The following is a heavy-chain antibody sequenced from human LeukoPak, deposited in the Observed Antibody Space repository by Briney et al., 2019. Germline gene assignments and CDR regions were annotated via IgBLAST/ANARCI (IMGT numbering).Heavy chain of an antibody. D-gene: IGHD3-22*01. CDR3: ARDLGTDYYDSSGYGGWFDP. V-gene: IGHV3-48*03. Sequence: PGGSLRLSCAASGFTFSSYEMNWVRQAPGKGPERVSYISSSGSTIYYADSVKSRFTISRDNAKNSLYLQMNSLRAEDTAVYYCARDLGTDYYDSSGYGGWFDPWGQGTLVTVSS. J-gene: IGHJ5*02. CDR2: ISSSGSTI. CDR1: GFTFSSYE.